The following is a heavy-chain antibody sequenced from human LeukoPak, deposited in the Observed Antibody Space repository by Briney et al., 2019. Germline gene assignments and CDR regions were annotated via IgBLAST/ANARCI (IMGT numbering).Heavy chain of an antibody. V-gene: IGHV3-9*01. Sequence: GGSLRLSCAASGFTFDDYAMAWVGQAPGKGLEWVSRINWNSGSIGYADSVKGRFTISRDNAKNSLYLQMNSLRAEDTALYYCAKDRSSSWIHNWFDPWGQGTLVTVSS. J-gene: IGHJ5*02. CDR3: AKDRSSSWIHNWFDP. CDR1: GFTFDDYA. CDR2: INWNSGSI. D-gene: IGHD6-13*01.